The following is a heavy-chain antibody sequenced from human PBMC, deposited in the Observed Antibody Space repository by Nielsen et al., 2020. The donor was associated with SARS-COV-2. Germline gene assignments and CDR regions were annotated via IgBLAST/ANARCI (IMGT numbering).Heavy chain of an antibody. Sequence: ASVKVSCKASGYTFTSYGISWVRQAPGQGLEWMGWISAYNGNTNYAQKLQGRVTMTTDTSTSTAYMELRSLRSEDTAVYYCARININCSSTSCYSYYYYYYGMDVWGQGTTVTVSS. CDR3: ARININCSSTSCYSYYYYYYGMDV. D-gene: IGHD2-2*01. CDR2: ISAYNGNT. J-gene: IGHJ6*02. CDR1: GYTFTSYG. V-gene: IGHV1-18*01.